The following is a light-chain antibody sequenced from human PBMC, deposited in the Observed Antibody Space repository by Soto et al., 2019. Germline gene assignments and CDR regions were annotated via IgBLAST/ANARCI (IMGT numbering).Light chain of an antibody. J-gene: IGKJ4*01. CDR3: RQYDSYPVT. Sequence: DIQMTQSPSTLSASVGDRVTITCRASQSIKNSLAWYQQKPGEAPNLLIYKASSLESGVPSRFSGSGSGTEFTLTISSLQPDDVATYYCRQYDSYPVTFGGGTKVEMK. CDR1: QSIKNS. V-gene: IGKV1-5*03. CDR2: KAS.